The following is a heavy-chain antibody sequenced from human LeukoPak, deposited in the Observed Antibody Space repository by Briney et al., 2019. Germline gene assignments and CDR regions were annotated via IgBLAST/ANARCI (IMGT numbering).Heavy chain of an antibody. J-gene: IGHJ4*02. CDR2: IYSGGST. V-gene: IGHV3-53*01. Sequence: GGSLRLSCAASGFTVSSNYMSWVRQAPGKGLEWVSVIYSGGSTYYADSVKGRFTISRDNAKNSLYLQMNSLRAEDTAVYYCARENIRLGSSDSWGQGTLVTVSS. CDR3: ARENIRLGSSDS. D-gene: IGHD2/OR15-2a*01. CDR1: GFTVSSNY.